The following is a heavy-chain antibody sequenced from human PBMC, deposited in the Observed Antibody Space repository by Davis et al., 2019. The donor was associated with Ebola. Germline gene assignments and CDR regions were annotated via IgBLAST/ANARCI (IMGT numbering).Heavy chain of an antibody. D-gene: IGHD4-17*01. CDR2: IRYDGSDK. Sequence: PGGSLRLSCVASGFSFSSYGMYWVRQAPGKGLEWVAFIRYDGSDKYYGDSVKGRFTTSRDNSKNTLYLQMSSLRTEDTAVYYCVRSYYGDYVSWGQGTLVTVSS. CDR3: VRSYYGDYVS. CDR1: GFSFSSYG. V-gene: IGHV3-30*02. J-gene: IGHJ5*02.